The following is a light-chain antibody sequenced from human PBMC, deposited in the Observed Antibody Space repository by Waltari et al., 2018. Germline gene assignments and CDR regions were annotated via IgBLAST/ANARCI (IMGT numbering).Light chain of an antibody. CDR1: IRDIRASNY. Sequence: QSALTQPRSVSGSPGRAFTISCTGTIRDIRASNYISWYQHNPVKAPKLVIFDVSKRPSGVPDRFSGSKSGNTASLTISGLQTDDEADYYCFSYVGSVYVFGIGTKVTVL. CDR2: DVS. J-gene: IGLJ1*01. CDR3: FSYVGSVYV. V-gene: IGLV2-11*01.